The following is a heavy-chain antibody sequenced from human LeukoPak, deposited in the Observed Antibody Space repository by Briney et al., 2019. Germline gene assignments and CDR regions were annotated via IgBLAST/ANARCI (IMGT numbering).Heavy chain of an antibody. CDR3: AIDVGELLTY. Sequence: ASVKVSCKVSGYTLTELSMHWVRQAPGKRLEWMGGVDPEDGEIICAQKFQGRVTMTEDTSTDTAYMELSSVRSEDTAVYYCAIDVGELLTYWGQGTLVTVSS. CDR2: VDPEDGEI. J-gene: IGHJ4*02. CDR1: GYTLTELS. V-gene: IGHV1-24*01. D-gene: IGHD1-26*01.